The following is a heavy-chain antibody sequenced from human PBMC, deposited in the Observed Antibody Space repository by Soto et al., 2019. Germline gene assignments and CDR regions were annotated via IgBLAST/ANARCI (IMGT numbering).Heavy chain of an antibody. V-gene: IGHV4-4*07. D-gene: IGHD2-2*01. CDR2: IYTSGST. CDR3: ARGSRGGYCSSTSCCCDAFDI. CDR1: GGSISSYY. J-gene: IGHJ3*02. Sequence: ETQSHSCAVSGGSISSYYWRWIRQPAGKRLQWIGRIYTSGSTNYNPSLKSRVTMSVDTSKNQFSLKLSSVTAADTAVYYCARGSRGGYCSSTSCCCDAFDIWGQGTMVTVSS.